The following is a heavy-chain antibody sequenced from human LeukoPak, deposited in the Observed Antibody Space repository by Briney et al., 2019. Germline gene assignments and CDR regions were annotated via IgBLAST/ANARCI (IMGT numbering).Heavy chain of an antibody. D-gene: IGHD3-22*01. V-gene: IGHV4-59*01. CDR3: ARDSTFYDSSGYLYYGMDV. Sequence: SETLSLTCTVSGGSISSYYWSCIRQPPGKGLEWIAYIYYSGSTNYNPSLKSRVTISVDTSKNQFSLKLSSVTAADTAVYYCARDSTFYDSSGYLYYGMDVWGQGTTVTVSS. CDR2: IYYSGST. J-gene: IGHJ6*02. CDR1: GGSISSYY.